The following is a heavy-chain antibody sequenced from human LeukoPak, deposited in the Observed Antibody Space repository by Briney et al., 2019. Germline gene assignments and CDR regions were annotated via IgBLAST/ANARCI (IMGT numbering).Heavy chain of an antibody. Sequence: GGSLRLSCAASGFTFSSYAMSWVRQAPGKGLEWVSAISGSGGSTYYADSVKGRFTISRDNSKNTLYLQMNSLRADDTAVYYCAQGGAPNLADYWGPGTLVTVSS. CDR2: ISGSGGST. J-gene: IGHJ4*02. V-gene: IGHV3-23*01. CDR1: GFTFSSYA. D-gene: IGHD4/OR15-4a*01. CDR3: AQGGAPNLADY.